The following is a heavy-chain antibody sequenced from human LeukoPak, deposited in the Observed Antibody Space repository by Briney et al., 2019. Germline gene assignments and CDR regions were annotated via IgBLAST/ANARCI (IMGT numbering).Heavy chain of an antibody. CDR1: SGSISGYY. CDR2: VYDSGDT. J-gene: IGHJ3*02. D-gene: IGHD5-12*01. CDR3: ARGRPAGWRRFRFGAFDM. V-gene: IGHV4-59*07. Sequence: SDTLSLTCTVSSGSISGYYWSWIRQPPGKGPEWIGYVYDSGDTRYNPSLKSRVSMSIDTSKNQFSLKLRSVTAADTAVFYCARGRPAGWRRFRFGAFDMWGQGIMVTVSP.